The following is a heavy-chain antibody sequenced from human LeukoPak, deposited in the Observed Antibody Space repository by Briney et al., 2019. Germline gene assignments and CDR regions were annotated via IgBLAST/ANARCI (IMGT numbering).Heavy chain of an antibody. V-gene: IGHV3-11*01. CDR2: ISSSGSTI. CDR1: GFTFSDYY. CDR3: ARDYSSSPYYYYYMDV. D-gene: IGHD6-6*01. J-gene: IGHJ6*03. Sequence: GGSLRLSCAASGFTFSDYYMSWIRQAPGKGLEWVSYISSSGSTIYYADPVKGRFTISRDNAKNSLYLQMNSLRAEDTAVYYCARDYSSSPYYYYYMDVWGKGTTVTVSS.